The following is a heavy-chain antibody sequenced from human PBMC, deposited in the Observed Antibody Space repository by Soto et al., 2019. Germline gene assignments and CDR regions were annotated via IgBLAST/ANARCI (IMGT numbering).Heavy chain of an antibody. CDR2: IIPILGIA. V-gene: IGHV1-69*02. CDR1: GGTFSSYT. Sequence: QVQLVQSGAEVKKPGSSVKVSCKASGGTFSSYTISWVRQAPGQGLEWMGRIIPILGIANYAQKFQGRVTITADKSTSTAYMELSSLRSEDTAVYYCARGTAGTFYYYMDVWGKGTTVTVS. D-gene: IGHD6-13*01. CDR3: ARGTAGTFYYYMDV. J-gene: IGHJ6*03.